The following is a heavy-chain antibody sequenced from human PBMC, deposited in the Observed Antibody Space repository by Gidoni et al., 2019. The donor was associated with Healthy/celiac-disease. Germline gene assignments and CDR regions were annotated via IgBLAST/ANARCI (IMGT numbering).Heavy chain of an antibody. CDR2: IIPIFGTA. Sequence: QVQLVQSGAEVKKPGSSLKVSCKASGGTFSSYAISWVRQAPGQGLEWMGGIIPIFGTANYAQKFQGRVTITADESTSTAYMELSSLRSEDTAVYYCARGLNTQAGTWFRVAFDIWGQGTMVTVSS. J-gene: IGHJ3*02. CDR3: ARGLNTQAGTWFRVAFDI. CDR1: GGTFSSYA. D-gene: IGHD6-19*01. V-gene: IGHV1-69*01.